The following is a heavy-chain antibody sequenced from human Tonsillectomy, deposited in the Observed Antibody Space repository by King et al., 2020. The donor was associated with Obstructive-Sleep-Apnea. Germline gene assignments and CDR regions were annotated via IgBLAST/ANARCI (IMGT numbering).Heavy chain of an antibody. Sequence: VQLVESGGGLVQPGRSLRLSCAVSGFTFYDYAMHWVRQVPGKGLEWVSSITWDSDRVDYADSVRGRFTISRDNAKKSLYLQMNSLRPEDTALYFCGKDFSDAGLGWGQGTMVTVSS. J-gene: IGHJ3*01. V-gene: IGHV3-9*01. CDR1: GFTFYDYA. D-gene: IGHD3-10*01. CDR2: ITWDSDRV. CDR3: GKDFSDAGLG.